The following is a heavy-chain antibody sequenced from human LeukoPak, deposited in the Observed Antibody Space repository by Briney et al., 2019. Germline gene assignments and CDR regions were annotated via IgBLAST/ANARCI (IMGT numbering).Heavy chain of an antibody. J-gene: IGHJ5*02. CDR2: INPNSGGT. D-gene: IGHD3-22*01. CDR1: GYTFTGYY. Sequence: VASVKVSCKASGYTFTGYYMHWVRQAPGQGLEWMGWINPNSGGTNYAQKFQGRVTMTRDTSISTAYMELSRLRSDDTAVYYCARVAGYYDSSGYLNWFDPWGQGTLVTVSS. CDR3: ARVAGYYDSSGYLNWFDP. V-gene: IGHV1-2*02.